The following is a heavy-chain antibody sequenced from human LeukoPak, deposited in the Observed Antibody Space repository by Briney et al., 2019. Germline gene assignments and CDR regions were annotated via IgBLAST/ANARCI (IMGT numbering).Heavy chain of an antibody. CDR2: ISYDGSNK. V-gene: IGHV3-30-3*01. CDR3: ARDGGSYGDYDDAFDI. J-gene: IGHJ3*02. Sequence: GGSLRLSCAASGFTFSSYAMHWVRQAPGKGLEWVAVISYDGSNKYYADSVKGRFTISRDNSKNTLYLQMNSLRAEDTAVYYCARDGGSYGDYDDAFDIWGQGTMVTVSS. D-gene: IGHD4-17*01. CDR1: GFTFSSYA.